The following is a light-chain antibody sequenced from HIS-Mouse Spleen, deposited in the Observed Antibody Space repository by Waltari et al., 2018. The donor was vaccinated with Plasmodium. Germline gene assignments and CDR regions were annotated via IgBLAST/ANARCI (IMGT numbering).Light chain of an antibody. Sequence: SYDLTQPPSVSVSPGQTARITCSGDALPKQYAYWSQQKPGQAPVLVIYKDSERPSGIPERFSGSSSGTTVTLTISGVQAEDEADYYCQSADSSGTPNWVFGGGTKLTVL. CDR3: QSADSSGTPNWV. J-gene: IGLJ3*02. V-gene: IGLV3-25*03. CDR1: ALPKQY. CDR2: KDS.